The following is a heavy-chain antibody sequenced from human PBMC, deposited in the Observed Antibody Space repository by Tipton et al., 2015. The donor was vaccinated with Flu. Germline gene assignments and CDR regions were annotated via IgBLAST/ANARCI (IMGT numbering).Heavy chain of an antibody. CDR3: VKGVNTVTTPLRYFDY. CDR1: GFTLKDYA. Sequence: AASGFTLKDYAMDWVRQAPGEGLEWLSAISMSGATTHYADSVRGRFTISRDDSKNILFLQMNSLRAEDTAVYYCVKGVNTVTTPLRYFDYWGQGTLVTVSS. D-gene: IGHD4-17*01. V-gene: IGHV3-23*01. J-gene: IGHJ4*02. CDR2: ISMSGATT.